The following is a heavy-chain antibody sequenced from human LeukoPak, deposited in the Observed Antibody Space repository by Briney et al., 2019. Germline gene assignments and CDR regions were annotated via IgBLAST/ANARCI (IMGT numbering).Heavy chain of an antibody. V-gene: IGHV4-39*07. CDR2: IYYSGST. D-gene: IGHD5-18*01. Sequence: PSETLSLTCTVSGGSISSSSYYWGWIRQPPGKGLEWIGSIYYSGSTYYNPSLKSRVTISVDTSKNQFSLKLSSVTAADTAVYYCARHVFDGYSYGTADPWGQGTLVTVSS. CDR3: ARHVFDGYSYGTADP. CDR1: GGSISSSSYY. J-gene: IGHJ5*02.